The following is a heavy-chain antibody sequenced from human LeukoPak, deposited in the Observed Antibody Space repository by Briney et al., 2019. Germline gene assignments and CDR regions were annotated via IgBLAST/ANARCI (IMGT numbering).Heavy chain of an antibody. CDR2: IHYSGSS. CDR1: GDSVSSFY. J-gene: IGHJ4*02. CDR3: VLAPNSNWFDF. D-gene: IGHD2-15*01. V-gene: IGHV4-59*08. Sequence: SETLSLTCSVSGDSVSSFYWNWIRQSPGRGLEWIGNIHYSGSSIYNPSLRSRVTMSIDTSKKQFFLKLTSVTAADTAVYYCVLAPNSNWFDFWGQGTLVTVSS.